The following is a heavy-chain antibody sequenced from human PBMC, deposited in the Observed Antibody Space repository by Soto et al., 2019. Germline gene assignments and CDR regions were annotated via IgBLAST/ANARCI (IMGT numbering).Heavy chain of an antibody. D-gene: IGHD6-13*01. Sequence: SETLSLTCAVSGGSISSSNWWSWVRQPPGKGLEWIGEIYHSGSTNYNPSLKNQVTISVDKSKNQFSLRLSSVTAADTAVYYCARMRTAAAGMIVDYWGQGTLVTVSS. CDR3: ARMRTAAAGMIVDY. CDR1: GGSISSSNW. J-gene: IGHJ4*02. V-gene: IGHV4-4*02. CDR2: IYHSGST.